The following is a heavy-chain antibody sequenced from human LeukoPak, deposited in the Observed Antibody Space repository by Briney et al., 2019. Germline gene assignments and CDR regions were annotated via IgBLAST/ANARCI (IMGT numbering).Heavy chain of an antibody. J-gene: IGHJ6*02. CDR2: ISAYNGNT. Sequence: ASVTVSCKASGYTFTSYGISWVRQAPGQGLEWMGWISAYNGNTNYAQKLQGRVTMTTDTSTSTAYMELRSLRSDDTAVYYCARDGSGYLVAPNGGMDVWGQGTTVTVSS. CDR1: GYTFTSYG. V-gene: IGHV1-18*01. D-gene: IGHD2-8*02. CDR3: ARDGSGYLVAPNGGMDV.